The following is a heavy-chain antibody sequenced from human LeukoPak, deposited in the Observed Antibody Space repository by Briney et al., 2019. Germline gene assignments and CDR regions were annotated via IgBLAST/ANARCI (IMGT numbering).Heavy chain of an antibody. CDR3: ARSRGVFSPRPVWVDY. J-gene: IGHJ4*02. V-gene: IGHV3-30*03. CDR2: ISYDGSNK. CDR1: GFTFSPYS. Sequence: PGGSLRLSCAASGFTFSPYSMNWVRQAPGKGLEWVAVISYDGSNKYYADSVKGRFTISRDNSKNTLYVQMNSLRAEDTAVYYCARSRGVFSPRPVWVDYWGQGTLVTVSS. D-gene: IGHD3-16*01.